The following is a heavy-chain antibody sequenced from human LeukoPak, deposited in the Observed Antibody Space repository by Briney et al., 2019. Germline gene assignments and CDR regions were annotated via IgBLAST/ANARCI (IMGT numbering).Heavy chain of an antibody. CDR1: GFTFSTYG. V-gene: IGHV1-18*01. Sequence: ASVKVSCKASGFTFSTYGVSWVRQAPGQGLEWMGGISVYSGKATYGQKFQTRVTLTTDTSTDTVYMELRSLRSDDTAMYFCARDQYIVANDVQGCFDYWGQGTLVTVSS. CDR3: ARDQYIVANDVQGCFDY. D-gene: IGHD5-12*01. CDR2: ISVYSGKA. J-gene: IGHJ4*02.